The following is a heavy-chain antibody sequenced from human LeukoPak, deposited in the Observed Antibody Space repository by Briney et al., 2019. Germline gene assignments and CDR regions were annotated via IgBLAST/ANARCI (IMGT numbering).Heavy chain of an antibody. CDR2: INHSGST. CDR3: ARGRRHFDY. V-gene: IGHV4-34*01. J-gene: IGHJ4*02. Sequence: SETLSLTCAVYGGSFSGYYWSWIRQPPGKGLEWIGEINHSGSTNYNPSLKSRVTISVDTSKNQFSLKLSSVTAADTAVHYCARGRRHFDYWGQGTLVTVSS. CDR1: GGSFSGYY.